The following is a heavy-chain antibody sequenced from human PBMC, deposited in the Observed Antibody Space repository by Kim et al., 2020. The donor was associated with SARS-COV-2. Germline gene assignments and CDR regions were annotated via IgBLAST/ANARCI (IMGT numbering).Heavy chain of an antibody. CDR3: AKKLGYSGYDPDFDY. J-gene: IGHJ4*01. Sequence: GGSLRLSCAASGFTFSSYAMHWVRQAPGKGLEWVAVIWYDGSNKYYVDSVRGRFTISRDNSKNTLYLQMNSLRAEDTAVYYCAKKLGYSGYDPDFDYWG. V-gene: IGHV3-33*06. CDR2: IWYDGSNK. D-gene: IGHD5-12*01. CDR1: GFTFSSYA.